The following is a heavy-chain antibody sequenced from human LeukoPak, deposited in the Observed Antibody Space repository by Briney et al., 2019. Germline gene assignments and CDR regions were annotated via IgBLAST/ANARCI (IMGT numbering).Heavy chain of an antibody. J-gene: IGHJ4*02. CDR1: GGSFSGYY. CDR2: IKHSGST. V-gene: IGHV4-34*01. CDR3: ARGEPVTAAMKSSMDYFDY. Sequence: SETLSLTCAVYGGSFSGYYWSWIRQPPGKGLEWIGEIKHSGSTNYNPSLKSRVTISVDTSKNQFSLKLSSVTAADTAVYYCARGEPVTAAMKSSMDYFDYWGQGTLVTVSS. D-gene: IGHD2-2*01.